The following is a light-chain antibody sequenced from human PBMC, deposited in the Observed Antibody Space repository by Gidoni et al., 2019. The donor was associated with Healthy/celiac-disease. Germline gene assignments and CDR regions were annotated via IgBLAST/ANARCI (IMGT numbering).Light chain of an antibody. Sequence: DIVMTQSPDSLAVSLGERATINCKSSQSVLYSSNNKNYLAWYQQKPGQPPKLLIYWASTRESGVPDRFSGSGSGTDFTLNISSLQAEDGAVYYCQQYYSTPRTFXQXTKLEIK. J-gene: IGKJ2*01. CDR2: WAS. CDR3: QQYYSTPRT. V-gene: IGKV4-1*01. CDR1: QSVLYSSNNKNY.